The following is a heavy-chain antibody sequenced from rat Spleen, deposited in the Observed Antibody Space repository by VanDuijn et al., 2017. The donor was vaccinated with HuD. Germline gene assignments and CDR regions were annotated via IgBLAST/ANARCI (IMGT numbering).Heavy chain of an antibody. CDR2: INSDGGGT. CDR1: GFTFSNYG. J-gene: IGHJ2*01. Sequence: EVQLVESGGGSVQPGRSMKLSCVASGFTFSNYGMAWVLQAPKKGLEWVTYINSDGGGTYYRDSVNGRFTISRDDAKNTLYLQMDSLRSEDTATYYCTTGTFWGQGVMVTVSS. V-gene: IGHV5-27*01. CDR3: TTGTF.